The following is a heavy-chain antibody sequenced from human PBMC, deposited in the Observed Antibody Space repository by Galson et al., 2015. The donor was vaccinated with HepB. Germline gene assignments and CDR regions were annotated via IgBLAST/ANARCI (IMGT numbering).Heavy chain of an antibody. CDR1: GGTFSSYA. Sequence: SCKASGGTFSSYAISWVRQAPGQGLEWMGGIIPIFGTANYAQKFQGRVTITADESTSTAYMELSSLRSEDTAVYYCAREGYSYGYGANTYYGMDVWGQGTTVTVSS. CDR3: AREGYSYGYGANTYYGMDV. D-gene: IGHD5-18*01. V-gene: IGHV1-69*01. CDR2: IIPIFGTA. J-gene: IGHJ6*02.